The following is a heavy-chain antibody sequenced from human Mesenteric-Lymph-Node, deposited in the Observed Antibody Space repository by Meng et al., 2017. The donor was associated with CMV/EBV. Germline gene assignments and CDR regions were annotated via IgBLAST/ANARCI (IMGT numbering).Heavy chain of an antibody. CDR1: GLSVNRNY. D-gene: IGHD7-27*01. Sequence: GESLKISCAVSGLSVNRNYMSWVRQAPGKGLEWVSTLYPGGSIYYADSMKGRFTISRDNSKSTLYLQMNSLRSEDTAVYYCARVTNWESSDIYYFDYWGQGTLVTVSS. CDR3: ARVTNWESSDIYYFDY. J-gene: IGHJ4*02. CDR2: LYPGGSI. V-gene: IGHV3-53*05.